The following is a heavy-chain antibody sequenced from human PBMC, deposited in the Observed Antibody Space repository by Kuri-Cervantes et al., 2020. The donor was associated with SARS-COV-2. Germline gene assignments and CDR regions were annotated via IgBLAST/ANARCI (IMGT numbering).Heavy chain of an antibody. V-gene: IGHV1-69*01. Sequence: KISCKAIGGTFSSFLFSWVRQAPGQGLEWVGGIIPIFGAANFAQKFQGRVTITADEATSTAYMELSRLRSEDTAVYYCARVGANVIRPENWFDPWGQGTLVTVSS. CDR3: ARVGANVIRPENWFDP. J-gene: IGHJ5*02. CDR1: GGTFSSFL. D-gene: IGHD1-26*01. CDR2: IIPIFGAA.